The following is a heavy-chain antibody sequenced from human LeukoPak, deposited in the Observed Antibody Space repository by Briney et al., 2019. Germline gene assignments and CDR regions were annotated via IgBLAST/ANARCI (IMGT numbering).Heavy chain of an antibody. J-gene: IGHJ5*02. D-gene: IGHD3-10*01. CDR2: ISSDGSTE. Sequence: GGSLRLSCAASGFTFSHYYMSWIRQAPGNGLEWASYISSDGSTEHYAVSVKGRFTISRDNAKKSLYLQMDSLRAEDTAVYYCARDGSGGNWFDPWGQGTLVTVSS. CDR1: GFTFSHYY. V-gene: IGHV3-11*01. CDR3: ARDGSGGNWFDP.